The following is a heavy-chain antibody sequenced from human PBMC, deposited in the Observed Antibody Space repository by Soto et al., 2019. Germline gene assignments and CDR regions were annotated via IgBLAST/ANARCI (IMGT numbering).Heavy chain of an antibody. V-gene: IGHV4-30-2*01. CDR2: IYHSGST. CDR3: ASTYYYDSSGYFHAFDI. J-gene: IGHJ3*02. Sequence: SLTCAVSGGSISSGGYSWSWIRQPPGKGLEWIGYIYHSGSTYYNPSLKSRVTISVDRSKNQFSLKLSSVTAADTAVYYCASTYYYDSSGYFHAFDIWGQGTMVTVSS. D-gene: IGHD3-22*01. CDR1: GGSISSGGYS.